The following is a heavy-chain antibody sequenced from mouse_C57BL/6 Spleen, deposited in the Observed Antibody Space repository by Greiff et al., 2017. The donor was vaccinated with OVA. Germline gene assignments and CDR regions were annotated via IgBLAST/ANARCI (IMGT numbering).Heavy chain of an antibody. Sequence: EVQLVESGPGLVKPSQSLSLTCSVTGYSITSGYYWNWIRQFPGNKLEWMGYISYDGSNNYNPSLKKRISITRDTSKNQFFLKLNSVTTEDTATYYCARGAVVAPYYYAMDYWGQGTSVTVSS. V-gene: IGHV3-6*01. D-gene: IGHD1-1*01. CDR3: ARGAVVAPYYYAMDY. J-gene: IGHJ4*01. CDR2: ISYDGSN. CDR1: GYSITSGYY.